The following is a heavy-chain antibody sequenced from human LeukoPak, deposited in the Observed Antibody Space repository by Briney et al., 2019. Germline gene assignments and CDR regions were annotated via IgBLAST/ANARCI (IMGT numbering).Heavy chain of an antibody. CDR3: ARQRVNKWNNLWSFDY. J-gene: IGHJ4*02. CDR2: IYYTGST. CDR1: GGSLSSYY. V-gene: IGHV4-59*08. D-gene: IGHD1/OR15-1a*01. Sequence: WETLSLTCTVSGGSLSSYYWSWIRQPPGKGLEWIGYIYYTGSTNYNPSLKSRVTISLDTSNNQFSLKLGSMTAADSAVYYCARQRVNKWNNLWSFDYWGQGTLVIVSS.